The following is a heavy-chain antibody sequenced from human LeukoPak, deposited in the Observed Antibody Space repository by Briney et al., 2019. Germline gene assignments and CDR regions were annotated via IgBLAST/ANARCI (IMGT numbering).Heavy chain of an antibody. Sequence: GASVTVSFKCSGYSFIDYYIHRVRQAPGQGLEWMGWINPNSGGANYAHKFQGRVTMTSDTSISTVYIELTRLRSDDTAMYYCAKSTNWGSISDGFDIWGQGTMVTVAS. V-gene: IGHV1-2*02. D-gene: IGHD7-27*01. J-gene: IGHJ3*02. CDR3: AKSTNWGSISDGFDI. CDR2: INPNSGGA. CDR1: GYSFIDYY.